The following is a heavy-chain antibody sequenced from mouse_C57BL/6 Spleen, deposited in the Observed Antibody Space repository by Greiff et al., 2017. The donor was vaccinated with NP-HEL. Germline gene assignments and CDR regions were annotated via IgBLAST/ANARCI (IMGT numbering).Heavy chain of an antibody. J-gene: IGHJ3*01. D-gene: IGHD1-1*01. CDR2: ISSGRSTI. Sequence: DVMLVESGGGLVKPGGSLKLSCAASGFTFSDYGMHWVRQAPEKGLEWVAYISSGRSTIYYADTVKGRFTISRDNAKNTLFLQMTSLRSEDTAMYYCARGDYYGSEGLAYWGQGTLVTVSA. CDR1: GFTFSDYG. V-gene: IGHV5-17*01. CDR3: ARGDYYGSEGLAY.